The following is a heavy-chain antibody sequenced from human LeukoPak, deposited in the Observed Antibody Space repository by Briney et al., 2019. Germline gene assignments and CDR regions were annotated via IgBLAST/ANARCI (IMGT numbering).Heavy chain of an antibody. V-gene: IGHV4-39*07. J-gene: IGHJ4*02. CDR1: NASITSNSFY. D-gene: IGHD3-16*01. CDR2: IYYSGST. CDR3: ARERGSRPRRFDY. Sequence: SETLSLTCTVSNASITSNSFYWGWIRQPPGKGLEWIGSIYYSGSTYYNASLKSRVTISIDTSKNQSSLKLSSVTAADTAVYYCARERGSRPRRFDYWGQGTLVTVSS.